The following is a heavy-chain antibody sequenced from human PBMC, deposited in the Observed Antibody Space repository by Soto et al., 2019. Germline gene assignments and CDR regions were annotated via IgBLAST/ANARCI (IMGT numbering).Heavy chain of an antibody. CDR1: GGSINSYW. CDR2: VYSSGTT. V-gene: IGHV4-4*07. CDR3: ARDIGSYAYGEGY. Sequence: SETLSLTCSVSGGSINSYWWSWIRQPAGKGLEWIGRVYSSGTTDYNPSLNSRTTLSVETSKNQFSLKLSSVTAADTAVYYCARDIGSYAYGEGYWGQGIQVTVS. D-gene: IGHD3-10*01. J-gene: IGHJ4*02.